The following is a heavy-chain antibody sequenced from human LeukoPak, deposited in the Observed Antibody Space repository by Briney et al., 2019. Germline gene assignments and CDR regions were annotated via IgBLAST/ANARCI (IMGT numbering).Heavy chain of an antibody. CDR1: GGTFSSYA. Sequence: ASVKVSCKASGGTFSSYAISWVRQAPGQGLEWMGGIIPIFGTANYAQKFQGRVTITADKSTSTAYMELSSLRSEDTAVYYCAAYYDSSGYSGVGNWFDPWGQGTLVTVSS. V-gene: IGHV1-69*06. CDR2: IIPIFGTA. CDR3: AAYYDSSGYSGVGNWFDP. J-gene: IGHJ5*02. D-gene: IGHD3-22*01.